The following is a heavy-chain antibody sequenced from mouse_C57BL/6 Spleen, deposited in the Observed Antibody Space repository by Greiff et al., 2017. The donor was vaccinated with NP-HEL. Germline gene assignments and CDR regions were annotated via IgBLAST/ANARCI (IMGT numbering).Heavy chain of an antibody. V-gene: IGHV14-4*01. J-gene: IGHJ2*01. D-gene: IGHD1-1*01. CDR2: IDPENGDT. CDR3: TTPITTALDY. Sequence: VQLQQSGAELVRPGASVKLSCTASGFNIKDDYMHWVKQRPEQGLEWIGWIDPENGDTECASKFQGKATITADTSSNTAYLQLSSLTSEDTAVYYCTTPITTALDYWGQGTTLTVSS. CDR1: GFNIKDDY.